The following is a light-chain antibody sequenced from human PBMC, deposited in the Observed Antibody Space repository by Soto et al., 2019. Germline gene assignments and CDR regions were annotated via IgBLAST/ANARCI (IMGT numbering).Light chain of an antibody. CDR3: SSYAGSNNLV. CDR2: EVS. Sequence: QSVLTQPPSASGSPGQSVTISCTGTSSDVGGYNYVSWYQRHPDKAPKLMIYEVSKRPSGVPDRFSGSKSGNTASLTVSGLQAEDEADYYCSSYAGSNNLVFGGGTKLTVL. CDR1: SSDVGGYNY. J-gene: IGLJ2*01. V-gene: IGLV2-8*01.